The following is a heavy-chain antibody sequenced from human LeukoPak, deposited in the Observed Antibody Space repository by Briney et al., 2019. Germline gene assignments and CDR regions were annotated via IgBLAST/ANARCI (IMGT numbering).Heavy chain of an antibody. Sequence: ASVKVSCKVSGYTLTELSMHWVRQAPGKGLEWMGGFDPEDGETIYAQKFQGRVTMTGDTSTDTAYMELSSLRSEDTAVYYCAKSLGSPHAFDIWGQGTMVTVSS. J-gene: IGHJ3*02. V-gene: IGHV1-24*01. CDR1: GYTLTELS. CDR2: FDPEDGET. D-gene: IGHD1-26*01. CDR3: AKSLGSPHAFDI.